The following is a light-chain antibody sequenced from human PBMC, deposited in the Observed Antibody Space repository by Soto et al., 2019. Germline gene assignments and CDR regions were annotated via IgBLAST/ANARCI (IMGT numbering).Light chain of an antibody. V-gene: IGKV3-11*01. CDR3: QQRSNWLLT. CDR1: QSIAGN. J-gene: IGKJ4*01. CDR2: DAS. Sequence: EIVLTQSPATLYLSPGERATLSCRASQSIAGNLAWYQQKPGQAPRLLIYDASNRATGIPARISGSGSGTDFTLTISGLEPEDFAVYYCQQRSNWLLTFGGGTKVQI.